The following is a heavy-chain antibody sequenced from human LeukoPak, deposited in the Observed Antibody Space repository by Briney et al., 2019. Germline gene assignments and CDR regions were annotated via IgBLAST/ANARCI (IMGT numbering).Heavy chain of an antibody. V-gene: IGHV1-2*02. D-gene: IGHD2-15*01. Sequence: ASVKVSCKASGYTFTGYYMHWVRQAPGQGLEWMGWINPNSGGTNYAQKFQGRVTMTRDTSISTAYMELSRLRSDDTAVYYCARAPGYCSGGSCYGLGDYWGQGTLVTVPS. CDR3: ARAPGYCSGGSCYGLGDY. J-gene: IGHJ4*02. CDR2: INPNSGGT. CDR1: GYTFTGYY.